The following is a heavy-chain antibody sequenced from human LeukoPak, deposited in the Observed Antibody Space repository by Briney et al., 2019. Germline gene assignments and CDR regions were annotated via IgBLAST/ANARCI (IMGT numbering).Heavy chain of an antibody. CDR2: IYTSGST. CDR1: GASISNYY. CDR3: ARESSPGYCSSTSCPFDY. V-gene: IGHV4-4*07. D-gene: IGHD2-2*01. Sequence: SETLSLTCTVSGASISNYYWSWIRQPAGKGLEWIGRIYTSGSTNSNPSLKSRVTMSVETSKGQFSLILSSVTAADTAVYYCARESSPGYCSSTSCPFDYWGQGTLVTVSS. J-gene: IGHJ4*02.